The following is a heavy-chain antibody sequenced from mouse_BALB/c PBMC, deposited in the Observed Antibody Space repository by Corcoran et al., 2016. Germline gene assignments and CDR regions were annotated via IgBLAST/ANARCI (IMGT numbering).Heavy chain of an antibody. CDR2: ILPGSGST. Sequence: QVQLQQSGAELMKPGASVKISCKATGYTFSSYWIEWVKQRPGHGLEWIGEILPGSGSTNYNEKFKGKATFTADTSSNTAYMQLSSLTSEDSAVYYCARHGNYEENAMDYWGQGTSVTVSS. V-gene: IGHV1-9*01. J-gene: IGHJ4*01. CDR1: GYTFSSYW. CDR3: ARHGNYEENAMDY. D-gene: IGHD2-1*01.